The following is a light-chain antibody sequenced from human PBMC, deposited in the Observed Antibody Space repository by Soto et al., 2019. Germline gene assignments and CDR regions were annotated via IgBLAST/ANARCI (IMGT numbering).Light chain of an antibody. CDR3: QQRSNWPPGKLT. V-gene: IGKV3-11*01. Sequence: EIVLTQSPATLSLSPGEIATLSCRASQSVSSYLAWYQQKPGQAPRLLIYDASNRATGIPARFSGSGSGTDFNLTISSLDPEDFAVYYCQQRSNWPPGKLTFGGGTKVEIK. CDR2: DAS. J-gene: IGKJ4*01. CDR1: QSVSSY.